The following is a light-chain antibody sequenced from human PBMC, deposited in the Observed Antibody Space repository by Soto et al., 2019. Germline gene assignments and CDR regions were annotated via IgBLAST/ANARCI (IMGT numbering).Light chain of an antibody. V-gene: IGLV2-18*01. CDR1: STDFVTYNR. CDR2: EAS. CDR3: SLYTSENTYV. Sequence: QSALTQPPSVSGSPGQSVTISCTGTSTDFVTYNRVSWYQQPPGTAPKLIVYEASNRPSGIPERFSGSKSGKTAPPTITGLQAAAEADYDCSLYTSENTYVFGSGTKVTVL. J-gene: IGLJ1*01.